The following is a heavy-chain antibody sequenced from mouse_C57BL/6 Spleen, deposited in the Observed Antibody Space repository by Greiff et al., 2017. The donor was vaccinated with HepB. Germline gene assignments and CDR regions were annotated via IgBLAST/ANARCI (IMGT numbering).Heavy chain of an antibody. CDR1: GYTFTDYE. CDR2: IDPETGGT. CDR3: TIYYGNYRYFDV. J-gene: IGHJ1*03. D-gene: IGHD2-1*01. V-gene: IGHV1-15*01. Sequence: QVQLQQSGAELVRPGASVTLSCKASGYTFTDYEMHWVKQTPVHGLEWIGAIDPETGGTAYNQKFKGKAILTADKSSSTAYMELRSLTSEDSAVYYCTIYYGNYRYFDVWGTGTTVTVSS.